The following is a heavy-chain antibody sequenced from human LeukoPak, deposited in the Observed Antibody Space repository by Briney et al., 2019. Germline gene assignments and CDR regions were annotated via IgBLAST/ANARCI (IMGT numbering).Heavy chain of an antibody. CDR2: IYSGGST. D-gene: IGHD3-10*01. V-gene: IGHV3-66*01. CDR1: GFTVSSNY. CDR3: ASGGVYGSGSRLDY. Sequence: GGSLRLSCAASGFTVSSNYMSWVRQAPGEGLGWVSVIYSGGSTYYADSVKGRFTISRDNSKNTLYLQMNSLRAEDTAVYYCASGGVYGSGSRLDYWGQGTLVTVSS. J-gene: IGHJ4*02.